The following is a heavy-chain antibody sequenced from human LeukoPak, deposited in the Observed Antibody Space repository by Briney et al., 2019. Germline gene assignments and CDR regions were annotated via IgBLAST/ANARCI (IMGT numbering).Heavy chain of an antibody. V-gene: IGHV3-7*04. CDR2: INPEGNIE. Sequence: GGSLRLSCAASGFTFSDLWMIWVRQAPGKGLEWVAKINPEGNIETYVDSVKGRFTISRDNTKNSLYLQMNALRAEDTAVYYCARDPHWRFDYWGQGTLVTVSS. CDR1: GFTFSDLW. J-gene: IGHJ4*02. CDR3: ARDPHWRFDY.